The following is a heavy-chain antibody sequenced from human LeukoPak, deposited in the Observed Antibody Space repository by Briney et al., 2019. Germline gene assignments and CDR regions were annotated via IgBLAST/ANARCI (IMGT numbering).Heavy chain of an antibody. J-gene: IGHJ6*02. Sequence: PSQTLSLTCTVSGRSISSGSYYWSWIRQPAGKGREWFGRIYTSGSTNYNPSLKSPVPIPVDTSKNQFSLKLSSVTAADTAVYYCARQFILTGYYSYYYYYGMDVWGQGTTVTVSS. CDR3: ARQFILTGYYSYYYYYGMDV. V-gene: IGHV4-61*02. CDR1: GRSISSGSYY. D-gene: IGHD3-9*01. CDR2: IYTSGST.